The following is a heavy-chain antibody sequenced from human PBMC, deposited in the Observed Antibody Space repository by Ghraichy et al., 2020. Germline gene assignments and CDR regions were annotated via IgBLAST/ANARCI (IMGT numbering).Heavy chain of an antibody. Sequence: SETLSLTCTVSGGSISSSSYYWGWIRQPPGKGLEWIGSIYYSGSTYYNPSLKSRVTISVDTSKNQFSLKLSSVTAADTAVYYCASLSEYSSSGNWFDPWGQGTLVTVSS. CDR3: ASLSEYSSSGNWFDP. J-gene: IGHJ5*02. CDR1: GGSISSSSYY. CDR2: IYYSGST. D-gene: IGHD6-6*01. V-gene: IGHV4-39*01.